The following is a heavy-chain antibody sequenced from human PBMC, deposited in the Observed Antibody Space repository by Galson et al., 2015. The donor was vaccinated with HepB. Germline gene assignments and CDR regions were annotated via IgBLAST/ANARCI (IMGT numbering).Heavy chain of an antibody. Sequence: SLRLSCAASGFPFNNAWMTWVRQAPGMGLEWVGRTKSKTDGDTTDYAAPVKGRFTISRDDSKNRLYLQMNSLKTEDTAVYYCTTDVYYSTYWSWLDPWGQGTLVTVSS. CDR2: TKSKTDGDTT. V-gene: IGHV3-15*01. CDR1: GFPFNNAW. D-gene: IGHD2-8*02. J-gene: IGHJ5*02. CDR3: TTDVYYSTYWSWLDP.